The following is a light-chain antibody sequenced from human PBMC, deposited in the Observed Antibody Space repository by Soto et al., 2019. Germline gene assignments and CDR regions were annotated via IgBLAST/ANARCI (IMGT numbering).Light chain of an antibody. CDR1: QSISDT. J-gene: IGKJ1*01. CDR2: GAS. V-gene: IGKV3-15*01. CDR3: QHYNSYSEA. Sequence: EIVMTQSPATLSVSPGGRAALYCRASQSISDTLAWYQQKPGQAPRLLIYGASTRAPGFPSRFSGSGSGTEFTLTISSLQPDDFATYYCQHYNSYSEAFGQGTKVDIK.